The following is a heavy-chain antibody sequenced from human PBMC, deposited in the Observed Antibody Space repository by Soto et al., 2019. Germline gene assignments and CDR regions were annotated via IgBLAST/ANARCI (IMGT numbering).Heavy chain of an antibody. CDR3: ARYRREAVAGYTLDN. V-gene: IGHV4-59*01. CDR1: GGSISSNY. J-gene: IGHJ4*02. CDR2: VYNSGST. Sequence: SETLSLTCTVSGGSISSNYWTWIRQPPGKVLEWIGYVYNSGSTNYNPSLKSRVTISEDTSKSQFSLKVNSMTAADTAVYYCARYRREAVAGYTLDNWGQGILVTVSS. D-gene: IGHD6-13*01.